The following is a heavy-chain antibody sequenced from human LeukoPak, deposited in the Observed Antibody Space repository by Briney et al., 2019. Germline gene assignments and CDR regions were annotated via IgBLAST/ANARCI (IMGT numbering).Heavy chain of an antibody. D-gene: IGHD2-15*01. CDR2: ISYDGSNK. CDR1: GFTFSSYA. J-gene: IGHJ1*01. CDR3: ARDISARAEYFQH. V-gene: IGHV3-30-3*01. Sequence: PGGSLRLSCAASGFTFSSYAMHWVRQAPGKGLEWVAIISYDGSNKYYADSVKGRFTISRDNSKNTLYLQMNSLRAEDTAVYYCARDISARAEYFQHWGQGTLVTVSS.